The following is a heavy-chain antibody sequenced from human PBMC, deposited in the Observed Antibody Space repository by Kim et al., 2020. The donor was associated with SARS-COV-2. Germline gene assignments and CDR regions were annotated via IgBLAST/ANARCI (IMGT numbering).Heavy chain of an antibody. CDR1: GGSISSGGYY. CDR3: ALNWFPNWFDP. J-gene: IGHJ5*02. CDR2: IYYSGST. Sequence: SETLSLTCTVSGGSISSGGYYGSWIRQHPGKGLEWIGYIYYSGSTYYNPSLKSRVTISVDTSKTPFSLKLSSVTAADTAVYFCALNWFPNWFDPWGQGTLVTVSS. D-gene: IGHD3-10*01. V-gene: IGHV4-31*03.